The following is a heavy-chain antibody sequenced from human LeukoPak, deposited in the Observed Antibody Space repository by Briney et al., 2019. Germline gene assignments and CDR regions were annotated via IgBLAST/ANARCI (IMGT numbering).Heavy chain of an antibody. CDR3: ARAGCSGGSCYATNWYFDL. CDR1: GGTFSSYA. D-gene: IGHD2-15*01. V-gene: IGHV1-69*13. Sequence: ASVKVSCKASGGTFSSYAISWVRQAPGQGLEWMGGIIPIFGTANYAQEFQGRVTITADESTSTAYMELSSLRSEDTAVYYCARAGCSGGSCYATNWYFDLWGRGTLVTVSS. CDR2: IIPIFGTA. J-gene: IGHJ2*01.